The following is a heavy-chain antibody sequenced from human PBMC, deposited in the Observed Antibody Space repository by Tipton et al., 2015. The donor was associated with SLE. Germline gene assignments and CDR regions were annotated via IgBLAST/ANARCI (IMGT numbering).Heavy chain of an antibody. CDR3: ARLASGTAWYSYYYMDV. D-gene: IGHD3-10*01. V-gene: IGHV4-39*01. J-gene: IGHJ6*03. CDR2: IYYSGTT. Sequence: GLVKPSETLSLTCTVSGGSITNTIYYWGWIRQPPGKGLEWIGTIYYSGTTYYNPSLKSRVTISVDTSKNQFSLQLSSVTAADTAVYYCARLASGTAWYSYYYMDVWGKGTTVIVSS. CDR1: GGSITNTIYY.